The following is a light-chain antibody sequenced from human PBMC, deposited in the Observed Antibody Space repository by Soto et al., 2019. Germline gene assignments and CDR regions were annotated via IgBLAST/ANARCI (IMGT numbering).Light chain of an antibody. J-gene: IGKJ2*01. CDR3: QQYDGSLPYT. Sequence: EIVLTQSPGTLSLSPGERATLSCRASQTVRNSYLAWYQQKPGQAPRLLICGVSARATGIPDRFSGSGSGTDFTLTISRLEPEDFAVFYCQQYDGSLPYTFGQGTKLEIK. CDR2: GVS. CDR1: QTVRNSY. V-gene: IGKV3-20*01.